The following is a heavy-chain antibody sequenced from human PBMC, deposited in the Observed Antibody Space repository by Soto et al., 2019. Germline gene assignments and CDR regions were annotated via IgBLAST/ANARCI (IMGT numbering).Heavy chain of an antibody. CDR2: YYYSGST. CDR1: GDSTNNYY. CDR3: ARGLITGCQYSGGWYYFAS. D-gene: IGHD6-19*01. V-gene: IGHV4-59*08. J-gene: IGHJ4*02. Sequence: SETLSLTCTVSGDSTNNYYWNLIRQPPGKGLEWIVYYYYSGSTNYNPSLKSRVTISVDTAKNQFSLRLRSVTAADTAVYYCARGLITGCQYSGGWYYFASPGQRTQVTVSS.